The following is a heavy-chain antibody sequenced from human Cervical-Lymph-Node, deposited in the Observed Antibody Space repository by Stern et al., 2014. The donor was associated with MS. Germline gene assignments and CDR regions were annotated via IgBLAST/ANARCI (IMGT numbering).Heavy chain of an antibody. J-gene: IGHJ4*02. CDR2: INPNSGST. CDR3: ARTYSNYDQFDY. CDR1: GYTFTRYY. Sequence: VHLVESGSGVKKPGASVKVSCKALGYTFTRYYLHWVRQDPGQGLEWMGMINPNSGSTSYAQKFQGRVTMTRDTSTSTVYMELSSLRSEDTAMYYCARTYSNYDQFDYWGQGTLVTVSS. D-gene: IGHD4-11*01. V-gene: IGHV1-46*01.